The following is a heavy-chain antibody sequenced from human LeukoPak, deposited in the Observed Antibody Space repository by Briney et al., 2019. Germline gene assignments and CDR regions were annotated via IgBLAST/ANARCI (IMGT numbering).Heavy chain of an antibody. CDR2: IYHSGST. CDR1: DYSITSDYY. Sequence: PSETLSLTCAVSDYSITSDYYWGWIRQPPGKGLEWIGSIYHSGSTYYNPSLKSRVTISVDTSKNQFSLKLTSVTAADTAVYYCAREGSPSGTNRFDPRGQGNLVNVSS. V-gene: IGHV4-38-2*02. J-gene: IGHJ5*02. D-gene: IGHD3-10*01. CDR3: AREGSPSGTNRFDP.